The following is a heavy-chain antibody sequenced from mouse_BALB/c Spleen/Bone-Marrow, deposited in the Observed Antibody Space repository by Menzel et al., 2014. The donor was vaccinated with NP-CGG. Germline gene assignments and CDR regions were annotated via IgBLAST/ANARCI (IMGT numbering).Heavy chain of an antibody. CDR3: ASGNYYAMDY. CDR2: ISSGGSYT. Sequence: VQLKESGGDLVKPGGPLKLSCAASGFTFSSYGMSWVRQTQDKRLEWVATISSGGSYTCYPDSVKGRFTISRDNAKNTLCLQMSSLKSEDTAMYYCASGNYYAMDYWGQGTSVTVSS. J-gene: IGHJ4*01. D-gene: IGHD1-1*01. V-gene: IGHV5-6*01. CDR1: GFTFSSYG.